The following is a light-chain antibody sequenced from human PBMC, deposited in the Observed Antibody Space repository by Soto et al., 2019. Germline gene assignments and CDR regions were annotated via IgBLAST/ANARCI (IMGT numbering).Light chain of an antibody. J-gene: IGLJ1*01. CDR2: DDS. Sequence: SSVLTQPPSVSVAPGQTATITCGGHNIGGKSVHWYQQRPGQAPVVVVYDDSDRPSGIPERFSGSNSGNTATLTITSVEAGDEADYFCQVLDGGTDQNYVFGPGTKLTVL. V-gene: IGLV3-21*02. CDR3: QVLDGGTDQNYV. CDR1: NIGGKS.